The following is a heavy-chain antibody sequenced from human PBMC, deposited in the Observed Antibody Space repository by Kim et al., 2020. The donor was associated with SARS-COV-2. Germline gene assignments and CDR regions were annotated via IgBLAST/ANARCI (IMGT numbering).Heavy chain of an antibody. D-gene: IGHD6-13*01. CDR3: AKEYEQQLVHPVFDY. V-gene: IGHV3-30*18. CDR1: GFTFSSYG. CDR2: ISYDGSNK. Sequence: GGSLRLSCAASGFTFSSYGMHWVRQAPGKGLEWVAVISYDGSNKYYADSVKGRFTISRDNSKNTLYLQMNSLRAEDTAVYYCAKEYEQQLVHPVFDYWGQGTLVTVSS. J-gene: IGHJ4*02.